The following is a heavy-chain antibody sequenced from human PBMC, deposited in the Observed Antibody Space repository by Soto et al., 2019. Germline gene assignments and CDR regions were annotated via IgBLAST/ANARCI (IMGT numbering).Heavy chain of an antibody. CDR2: MSYDGNNE. V-gene: IGHV3-30-3*01. D-gene: IGHD4-17*01. Sequence: QVQLVESGGGVVQPGRSLRLSCAASGFTFSSNAMHWVRQAPGKGLEWVAVMSYDGNNEYYADSVKGRFTISRDNSKNTLYLQMNSLRAEDTAVYYCARDSILSGTTRPPPLDYWGQGTLVTVSS. CDR3: ARDSILSGTTRPPPLDY. CDR1: GFTFSSNA. J-gene: IGHJ4*02.